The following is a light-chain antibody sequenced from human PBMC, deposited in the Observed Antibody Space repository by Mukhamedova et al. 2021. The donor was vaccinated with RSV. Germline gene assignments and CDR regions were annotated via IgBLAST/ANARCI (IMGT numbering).Light chain of an antibody. J-gene: IGKJ2*03. CDR3: QQYSSYSYS. V-gene: IGKV1-5*03. Sequence: LAWYQQKPGTAPKLLIYLVSTLQSGVPTRFSGSGSGTEFTLTISSLQPDDFATYYCQQYSSYSYSFGQGTRLEIK. CDR2: LVS.